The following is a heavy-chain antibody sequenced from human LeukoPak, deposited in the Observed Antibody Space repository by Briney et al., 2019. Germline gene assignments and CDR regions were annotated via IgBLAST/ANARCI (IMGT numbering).Heavy chain of an antibody. D-gene: IGHD2-21*02. CDR3: ARESTRHVVTAENHFDY. V-gene: IGHV3-20*04. J-gene: IGHJ4*02. CDR1: GFTFDDYG. Sequence: PGGSLRLSCAASGFTFDDYGMSWVRQAPGKGLEWVSGINWNGGSTGYADSVKGRFTISRDNAKNSLYLQMNSLRAEDTALYYCARESTRHVVTAENHFDYWGQGTLVTVSS. CDR2: INWNGGST.